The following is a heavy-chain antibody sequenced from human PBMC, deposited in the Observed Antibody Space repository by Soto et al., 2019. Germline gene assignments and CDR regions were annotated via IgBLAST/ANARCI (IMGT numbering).Heavy chain of an antibody. CDR2: ISAFSGNP. J-gene: IGHJ5*02. Sequence: QVQLVQSGAEVKKPGASVKVSCKASGYTFTSYGINWVRQAPGQGLEWMGGISAFSGNPNYAQKFQGRVTMTRDTSTSTAYMELRSLRSDDTAVYFCARVVRGVTADWFDPWGQGTLVTVSS. CDR3: ARVVRGVTADWFDP. CDR1: GYTFTSYG. V-gene: IGHV1-18*01. D-gene: IGHD3-10*01.